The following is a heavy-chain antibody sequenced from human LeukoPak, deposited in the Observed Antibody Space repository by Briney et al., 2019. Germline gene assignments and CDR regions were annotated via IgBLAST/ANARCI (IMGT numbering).Heavy chain of an antibody. D-gene: IGHD2-15*01. V-gene: IGHV1-69*06. J-gene: IGHJ4*02. CDR3: ARGYCSGGSCYCFDY. Sequence: RASVKVSCKASGGTLSSYAISWVRQAPGQGLEWMGGIIPIFGTANYAQKFQGRVTITADKSTSTAYMELSSLRSEDTAVYYCARGYCSGGSCYCFDYWGQGTLVTVSP. CDR2: IIPIFGTA. CDR1: GGTLSSYA.